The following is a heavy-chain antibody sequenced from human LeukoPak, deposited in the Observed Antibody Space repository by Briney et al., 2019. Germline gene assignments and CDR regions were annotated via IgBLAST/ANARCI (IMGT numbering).Heavy chain of an antibody. J-gene: IGHJ6*02. CDR2: ICNSGGT. V-gene: IGHV4-4*09. Sequence: SDTLSLTCTVSGDSISTYYWSWIRQPPGKGLEWIGCICNSGGTNYNPSLKSRVTISVDTSKNQFSLNLSSVTAADTAVYYCATTYYDISYGMDVWGQGTTVTVSS. CDR1: GDSISTYY. D-gene: IGHD3-9*01. CDR3: ATTYYDISYGMDV.